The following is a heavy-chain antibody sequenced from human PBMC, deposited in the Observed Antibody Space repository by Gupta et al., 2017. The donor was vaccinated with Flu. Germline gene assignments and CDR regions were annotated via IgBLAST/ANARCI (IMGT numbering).Heavy chain of an antibody. Sequence: QVQLQESGPGLVKPSETLSLICTVSGGSIISYCWSWIRQPAGKGLEWIGRIYSTGSADYNPSLKSRVSMSVDTSKNQFSLKLSSVTAADTAVYYCARDPHYGSGTDGLDVWGQGTTVIVSS. D-gene: IGHD3-10*01. V-gene: IGHV4-4*07. CDR1: GGSIISYC. CDR3: ARDPHYGSGTDGLDV. CDR2: IYSTGSA. J-gene: IGHJ6*02.